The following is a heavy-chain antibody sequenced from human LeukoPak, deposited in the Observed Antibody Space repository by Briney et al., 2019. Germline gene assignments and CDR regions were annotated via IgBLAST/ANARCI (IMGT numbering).Heavy chain of an antibody. V-gene: IGHV3-30*04. J-gene: IGHJ4*02. CDR3: ARGSLGYCDSTSCYTQFDY. Sequence: GRSLRLSCAASGFTFSSYAMHWVRQAPGMGLEWVTVISYDGSTKYYADSVKGRITISRDNSKNTLYMQMSSLRAEDTAVYYCARGSLGYCDSTSCYTQFDYWGQGTLVTVSS. CDR2: ISYDGSTK. CDR1: GFTFSSYA. D-gene: IGHD2-2*02.